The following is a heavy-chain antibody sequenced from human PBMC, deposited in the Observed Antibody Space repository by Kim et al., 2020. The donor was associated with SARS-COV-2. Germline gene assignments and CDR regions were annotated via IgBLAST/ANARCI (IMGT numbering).Heavy chain of an antibody. J-gene: IGHJ4*02. CDR3: ARDREGELLYYFDY. V-gene: IGHV3-33*01. Sequence: ADSAKGRVTISRDNSKNTLYLQMNSLRAEDTAVYYCARDREGELLYYFDYWGQGTLVTVSS. D-gene: IGHD1-26*01.